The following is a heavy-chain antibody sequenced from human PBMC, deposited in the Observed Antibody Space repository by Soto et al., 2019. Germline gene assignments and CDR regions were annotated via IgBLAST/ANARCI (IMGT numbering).Heavy chain of an antibody. J-gene: IGHJ3*02. CDR3: ARQTVRITGTFPDAFDI. Sequence: GESLKISCKGSGYSFTSYWIGLVRQMPGKGLEWMGIIYPGDSDTRYSPSFQGQVTISADKSISTAYLQWSSLKASDTAMYYCARQTVRITGTFPDAFDIWGQGTMVTVSS. D-gene: IGHD1-20*01. V-gene: IGHV5-51*01. CDR1: GYSFTSYW. CDR2: IYPGDSDT.